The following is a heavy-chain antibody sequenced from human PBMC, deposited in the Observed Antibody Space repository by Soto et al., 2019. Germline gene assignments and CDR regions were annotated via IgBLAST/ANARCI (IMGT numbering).Heavy chain of an antibody. CDR1: GVTFTSYA. Sequence: VGSLRLSCAASGVTFTSYAMTWVRQVPGEGLQWVSSISKSGDSTYYADSVKGRFTTSRDNSKNTLYLQMNSPKAEDTAIYYCAKGSFGFDYWGQGTLVTVSS. D-gene: IGHD3-10*01. V-gene: IGHV3-23*01. CDR3: AKGSFGFDY. CDR2: ISKSGDST. J-gene: IGHJ4*02.